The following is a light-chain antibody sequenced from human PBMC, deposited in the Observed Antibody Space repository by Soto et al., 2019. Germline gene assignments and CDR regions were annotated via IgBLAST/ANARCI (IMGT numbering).Light chain of an antibody. J-gene: IGLJ3*02. CDR1: GSDVGAYNY. CDR3: SSYGGASAPVP. CDR2: DVS. V-gene: IGLV2-14*03. Sequence: QSALTQPASVSGSPGQAITLSCTGTGSDVGAYNYVSWYQHHPGKVPKLMIYDVSHRPSGVSNRFSGSKAGNSASLTISGRQADDEADYYCSSYGGASAPVPFGAGTELTVL.